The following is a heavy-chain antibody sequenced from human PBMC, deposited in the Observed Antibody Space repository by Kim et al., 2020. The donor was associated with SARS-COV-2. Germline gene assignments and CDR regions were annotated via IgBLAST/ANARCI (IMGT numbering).Heavy chain of an antibody. CDR2: IYPGDSDT. Sequence: ESLKISCKGSGYSFTSYWIGWVRQMPGKGLEWMGIIYPGDSDTRYSPSFQGQVTISADKSISTAYLQWSSLKASDTAMYYCARQPPSGGDGYNNFDYWGQGTLVTVSS. D-gene: IGHD2-21*01. V-gene: IGHV5-51*01. CDR1: GYSFTSYW. J-gene: IGHJ4*02. CDR3: ARQPPSGGDGYNNFDY.